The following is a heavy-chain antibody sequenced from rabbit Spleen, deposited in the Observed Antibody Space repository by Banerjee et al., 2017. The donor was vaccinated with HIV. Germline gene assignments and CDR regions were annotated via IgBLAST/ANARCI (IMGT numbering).Heavy chain of an antibody. D-gene: IGHD1-1*01. V-gene: IGHV1S45*01. CDR3: ARNYVNVFDP. Sequence: QEQVKETGGGLVQPGGSLALTCKASGFSLNYKYVMCWVRQAPGKGLEWIPCINTKSGENVYATWSKGRFTISKTSSTTVTLQMTSLTAADTATYFCARNYVNVFDPWGPGTLVTVS. J-gene: IGHJ2*01. CDR2: INTKSGEN. CDR1: GFSLNYKYV.